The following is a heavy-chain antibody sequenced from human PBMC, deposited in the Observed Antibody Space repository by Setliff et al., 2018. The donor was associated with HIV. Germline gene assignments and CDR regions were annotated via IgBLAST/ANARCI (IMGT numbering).Heavy chain of an antibody. CDR2: IFSTGST. CDR1: DDSIDSHY. V-gene: IGHV4-4*07. CDR3: ARGPSYYYTSGYPGGFDP. D-gene: IGHD3-3*01. Sequence: SETLSLTCNVSDDSIDSHYWSWIRQPAGRGLEWIGRIFSTGSTDYNPSLKSRATMSVGTSKNQVSLTLTSVTAADTALYYCARGPSYYYTSGYPGGFDPWGRGTLVTVSS. J-gene: IGHJ5*02.